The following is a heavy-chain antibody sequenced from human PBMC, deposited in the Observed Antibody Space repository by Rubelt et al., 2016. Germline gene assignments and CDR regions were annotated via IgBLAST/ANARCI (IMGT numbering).Heavy chain of an antibody. Sequence: EMQLVESGGGLVKPGGSLRLSCAASGFTFSDFWMNWVRQVPGKVLEWVARIKSKPDVGAADYTAPVHGRFTIPRDDSSDSLFLQMNSLKTEDTAVYYCTTAGLWSGYHRYHADVWGQVATVTVSS. CDR2: IKSKPDVGAA. CDR1: GFTFSDFW. CDR3: TTAGLWSGYHRYHADV. V-gene: IGHV3-15*01. J-gene: IGHJ6*02. D-gene: IGHD3-3*01.